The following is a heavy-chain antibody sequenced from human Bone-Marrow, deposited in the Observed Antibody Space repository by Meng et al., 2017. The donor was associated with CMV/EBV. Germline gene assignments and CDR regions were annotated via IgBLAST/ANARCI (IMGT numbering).Heavy chain of an antibody. CDR3: AREGGFTVGGMDV. V-gene: IGHV1-46*01. Sequence: ASVKVSCKASGYTFTSYYMHWVRQAPGQGLEWMGIINPSGGSTSYAQKFQGRVTMTRDTSTNTVYMELSSLRSEDTAVYYCAREGGFTVGGMDVWGQGTTVTVSS. D-gene: IGHD3-16*01. CDR1: GYTFTSYY. J-gene: IGHJ6*02. CDR2: INPSGGST.